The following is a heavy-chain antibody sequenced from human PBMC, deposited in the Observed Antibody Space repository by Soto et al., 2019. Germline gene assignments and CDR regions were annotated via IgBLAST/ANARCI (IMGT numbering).Heavy chain of an antibody. D-gene: IGHD2-21*02. Sequence: PSETLSLTCTVSGGSISSYYWSWIRQPPGKGLEWIGYIYYSGSTNYNPSLKSRVTISVDTSKNQFSLKLSSVTAADTAVYYCARMFVVVTAPYDYYYYGMDVWGQGTTVTVSS. CDR1: GGSISSYY. CDR3: ARMFVVVTAPYDYYYYGMDV. V-gene: IGHV4-59*01. J-gene: IGHJ6*02. CDR2: IYYSGST.